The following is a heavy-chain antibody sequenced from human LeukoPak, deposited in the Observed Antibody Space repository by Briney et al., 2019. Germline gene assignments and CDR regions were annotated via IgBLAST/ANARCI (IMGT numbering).Heavy chain of an antibody. V-gene: IGHV4-34*01. D-gene: IGHD2-15*01. CDR2: INHSGST. Sequence: PSETLSLTCAVYGGSFSGYYWSWIRQPPGKGLEWIGEINHSGSTNYNPSLKSRVTISVDTSKNQFSLKLSSVTAADTAVYYCARVRGYCSGGSCYGYWYFDLWGRGTLVTVSS. CDR3: ARVRGYCSGGSCYGYWYFDL. J-gene: IGHJ2*01. CDR1: GGSFSGYY.